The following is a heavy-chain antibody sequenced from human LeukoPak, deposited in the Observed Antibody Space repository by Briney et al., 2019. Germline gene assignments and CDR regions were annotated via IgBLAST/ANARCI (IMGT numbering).Heavy chain of an antibody. Sequence: ASVKVSCKVSGYTLTELSMHWVRQAPGKGLEWMGGFDPEDGETIYAQKFQGRVTMTEDTSTDTAYMELSSLRSEDTAAYYCATVSGTTTLDYYYYMDVWGKGTTVTVSS. J-gene: IGHJ6*03. CDR2: FDPEDGET. CDR3: ATVSGTTTLDYYYYMDV. V-gene: IGHV1-24*01. D-gene: IGHD1-1*01. CDR1: GYTLTELS.